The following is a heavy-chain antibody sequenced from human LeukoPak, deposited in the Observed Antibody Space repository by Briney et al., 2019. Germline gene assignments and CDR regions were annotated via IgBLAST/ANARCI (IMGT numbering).Heavy chain of an antibody. CDR3: ARPRTPGYSSSWYNY. J-gene: IGHJ4*02. Sequence: GASVKVSCKASGYTFTSYGISWVRQAPGQGLEWMGWISAYNGNTNYAQKFQGRVTMTRDTSISTAYMELSRLRSDDTAVYYCARPRTPGYSSSWYNYWGQGTLVTVSS. V-gene: IGHV1-18*01. CDR1: GYTFTSYG. D-gene: IGHD6-13*01. CDR2: ISAYNGNT.